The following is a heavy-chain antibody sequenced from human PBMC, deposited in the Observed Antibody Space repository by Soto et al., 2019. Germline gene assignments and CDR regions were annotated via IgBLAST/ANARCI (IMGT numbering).Heavy chain of an antibody. CDR1: GFTFSSLG. V-gene: IGHV3-33*08. CDR2: IWYDGSNK. D-gene: IGHD3-22*01. Sequence: WGSLRLSCAASGFTFSSLGMRWVRQAQGKGLEWVAVIWYDGSNKYYADSVKGRFTISRDNSKNTLYLQMNSLRAEDTAVYYCARGRYYYDSSGTNWFDPWGQGTLVTSPQ. CDR3: ARGRYYYDSSGTNWFDP. J-gene: IGHJ5*02.